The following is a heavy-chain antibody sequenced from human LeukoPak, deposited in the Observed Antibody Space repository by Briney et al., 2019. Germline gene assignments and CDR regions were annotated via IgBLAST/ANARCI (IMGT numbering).Heavy chain of an antibody. CDR2: IYYNEAT. J-gene: IGHJ4*02. V-gene: IGHV4-39*01. Sequence: SETLSLTCTVSGGSIKNSDYYWAWIRQPPGKGLEWIGTIYYNEATQYNPSLKSRASLSIDTSKNQFSLKLSSVTAADTAVYYCARSPEYSYGYLVYWGQGTLVTVSS. CDR3: ARSPEYSYGYLVY. D-gene: IGHD5-18*01. CDR1: GGSIKNSDYY.